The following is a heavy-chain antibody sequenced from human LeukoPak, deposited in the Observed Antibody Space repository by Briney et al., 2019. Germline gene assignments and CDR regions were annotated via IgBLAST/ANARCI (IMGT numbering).Heavy chain of an antibody. J-gene: IGHJ5*02. CDR3: ARDSGSSWYWFDP. Sequence: GGSLRLSCAASGFTFSSYSMNWVRQAPGKGLEWVSSISSSSSYIYYADSVKGRFTISRDNAKNSLYLQMNSLRAEDTAVYYCARDSGSSWYWFDPWGQGTLVTASS. D-gene: IGHD6-13*01. CDR1: GFTFSSYS. V-gene: IGHV3-21*01. CDR2: ISSSSSYI.